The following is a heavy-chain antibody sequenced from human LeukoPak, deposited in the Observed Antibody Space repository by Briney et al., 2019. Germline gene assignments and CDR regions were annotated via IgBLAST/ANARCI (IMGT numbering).Heavy chain of an antibody. J-gene: IGHJ4*02. CDR1: GFTLSSYW. CDR3: ARDQDYGFDY. Sequence: GGSLRLSCAASGFTLSSYWMHWVRQAPGKGLEWVSYFSTRSSTISYADSVKGRFAISRDNAKNSLYLQMNSLRDEDTAVYYCARDQDYGFDYWGQGTLVIVSS. CDR2: FSTRSSTI. D-gene: IGHD4-17*01. V-gene: IGHV3-48*02.